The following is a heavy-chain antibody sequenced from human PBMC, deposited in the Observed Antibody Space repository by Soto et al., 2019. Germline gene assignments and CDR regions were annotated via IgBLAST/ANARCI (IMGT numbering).Heavy chain of an antibody. J-gene: IGHJ6*02. CDR2: IYHSGSP. CDR3: ARQQQLVYYYYGMDV. Sequence: SETLSLTCAVSGGSISSTNWWTWVRQPPGKGLEWIGEIYHSGSPTYSPSLRGRATISVDKSNNQFSLRLRSVTAADTAVYYCARQQQLVYYYYGMDVWGQGTTVTVSS. D-gene: IGHD6-13*01. CDR1: GGSISSTNW. V-gene: IGHV4-4*02.